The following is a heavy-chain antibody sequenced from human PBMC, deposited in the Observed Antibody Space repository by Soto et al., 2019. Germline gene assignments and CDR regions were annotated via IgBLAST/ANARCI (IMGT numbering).Heavy chain of an antibody. CDR1: GFTFSNYA. CDR2: ISASGGST. Sequence: EVQLLESGGGLVQTGGSLRLSCAASGFTFSNYAMSWVRQAPGKGLGWVSHISASGGSTQYADSARGRFTISRDNSKKTLYLQMNSKRAENTAVYYCAKGSGFGSQYLYDIWGQGTMVTVSS. J-gene: IGHJ3*02. CDR3: AKGSGFGSQYLYDI. V-gene: IGHV3-23*01. D-gene: IGHD1-26*01.